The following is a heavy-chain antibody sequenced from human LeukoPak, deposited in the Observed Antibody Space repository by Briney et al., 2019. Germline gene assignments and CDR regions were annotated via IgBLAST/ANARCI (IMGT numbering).Heavy chain of an antibody. D-gene: IGHD3-3*01. Sequence: ASVKVSCKASGYTFTSYGISWVRQAPGQGLEWMGWISAYNGNTNYAQKLQGRVTMTTDTSTSTAYMELRSLRSDDTAVYYCARAISPGITIFGVAYYFDYWGQGTLVTVSS. CDR2: ISAYNGNT. V-gene: IGHV1-18*01. J-gene: IGHJ4*02. CDR3: ARAISPGITIFGVAYYFDY. CDR1: GYTFTSYG.